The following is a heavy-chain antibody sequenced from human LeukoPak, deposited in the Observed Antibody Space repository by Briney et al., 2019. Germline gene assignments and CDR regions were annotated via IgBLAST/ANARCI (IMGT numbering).Heavy chain of an antibody. Sequence: SETLSLTCTVSGGSISSSSYYWGWIRQPPGKGLEWSGSIYYSGSTYYNPSLKSRVTISVDTSKNQFSLKLSSVTAADTAVYYCAEAYYDFWSGYYAFDYWGQGTLVTVSS. CDR2: IYYSGST. D-gene: IGHD3-3*01. V-gene: IGHV4-39*01. CDR3: AEAYYDFWSGYYAFDY. J-gene: IGHJ4*02. CDR1: GGSISSSSYY.